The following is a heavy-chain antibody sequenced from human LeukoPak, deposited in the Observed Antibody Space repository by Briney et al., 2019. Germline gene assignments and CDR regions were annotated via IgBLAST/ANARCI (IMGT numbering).Heavy chain of an antibody. CDR2: ISDDGTTT. J-gene: IGHJ4*02. D-gene: IGHD6-19*01. V-gene: IGHV3-74*03. CDR3: ARALFGGWYYFDY. CDR1: GFTFTNYW. Sequence: GGSLRLSCVASGFTFTNYWMHWVRQAPGKGLVWVSRISDDGTTTTYADSVKGRFTISRDNSKNTLYLQMNSLRAEDTAVYYCARALFGGWYYFDYWGQGTLVTVSS.